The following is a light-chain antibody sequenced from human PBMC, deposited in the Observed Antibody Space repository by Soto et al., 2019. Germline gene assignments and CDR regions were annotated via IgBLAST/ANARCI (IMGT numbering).Light chain of an antibody. J-gene: IGKJ2*01. V-gene: IGKV3-20*01. Sequence: EIVLTQSPATLSLSPGERASLSCRASQRFSNSYLAWYQQKPGQAPRLLVFGASNRATSIPDRFSGSGSGTDFTLTILRREPEDFAVYYCQQYGTSPRTFGQGTKLQIK. CDR3: QQYGTSPRT. CDR2: GAS. CDR1: QRFSNSY.